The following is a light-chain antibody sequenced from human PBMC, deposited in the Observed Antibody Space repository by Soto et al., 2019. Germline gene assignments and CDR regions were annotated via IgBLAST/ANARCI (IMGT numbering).Light chain of an antibody. V-gene: IGKV1-17*01. CDR2: VAS. Sequence: DIQMTQSPSSLSASVGDRVTMTCRASQDIGINLGWFQQKPGKAPKRLIYVASSLQSGVPSRFSGSGSGTEFTLTISSLQPEDFASYFCLQHNAYPWTFGLGTKVEV. J-gene: IGKJ1*01. CDR3: LQHNAYPWT. CDR1: QDIGIN.